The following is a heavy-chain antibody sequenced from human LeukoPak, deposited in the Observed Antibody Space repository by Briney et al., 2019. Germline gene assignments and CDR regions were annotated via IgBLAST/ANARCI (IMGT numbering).Heavy chain of an antibody. Sequence: GGSLRLSCAASGFTFSSYWMHWVRQAPGKGLVWVSRINSDGSSTSYADSVKGRFTISRGNAKNTLYLQMNSLRAEDTAVYYCARENTIFGVVQYYFDYWGQGTLVTVSS. CDR3: ARENTIFGVVQYYFDY. CDR1: GFTFSSYW. J-gene: IGHJ4*02. D-gene: IGHD3-3*01. V-gene: IGHV3-74*01. CDR2: INSDGSST.